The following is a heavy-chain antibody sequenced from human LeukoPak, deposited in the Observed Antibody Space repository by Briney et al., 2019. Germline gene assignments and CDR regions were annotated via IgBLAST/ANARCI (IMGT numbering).Heavy chain of an antibody. CDR3: ANFDYYDSSEQIDY. CDR1: GFTFSSYE. J-gene: IGHJ4*02. CDR2: ISSSGSTI. Sequence: PGGSLRLSCAASGFTFSSYEMNWVRQAPGKGLEWVSYISSSGSTIYYADSVKGRFTISRDNAKNSLYLQMNSLRAEDTAVYYCANFDYYDSSEQIDYWGQGTLVTVSS. D-gene: IGHD3-22*01. V-gene: IGHV3-48*03.